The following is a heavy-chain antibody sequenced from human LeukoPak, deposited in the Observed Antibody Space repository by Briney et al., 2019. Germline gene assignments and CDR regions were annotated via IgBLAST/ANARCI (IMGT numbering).Heavy chain of an antibody. J-gene: IGHJ6*04. V-gene: IGHV4-30-4*01. CDR1: GGSISSGDYY. CDR3: ARVEQQLGYYYYGMDV. Sequence: SETPSLTCTVSGGSISSGDYYWSWIRQPPGKGLEWIGYIYYSGSTYYNPSLKSRVTISVDTSKNQFSLKLSSVTAADTAVYYCARVEQQLGYYYYGMDVWGKGTTVTVSS. D-gene: IGHD6-13*01. CDR2: IYYSGST.